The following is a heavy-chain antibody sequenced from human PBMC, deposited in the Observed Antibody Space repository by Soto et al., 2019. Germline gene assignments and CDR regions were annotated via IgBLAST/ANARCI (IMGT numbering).Heavy chain of an antibody. Sequence: SVKVSCKASGGTFSSYAISWVRQAPGQGLEWMGGIIPIFGTANYAQKFQGRVTITADESTSTAYMELSSLRSEDTAVYYCARRQLLGLSSHHNWFDPWGQGTLVTVSS. V-gene: IGHV1-69*13. D-gene: IGHD2-2*01. CDR2: IIPIFGTA. CDR3: ARRQLLGLSSHHNWFDP. CDR1: GGTFSSYA. J-gene: IGHJ5*02.